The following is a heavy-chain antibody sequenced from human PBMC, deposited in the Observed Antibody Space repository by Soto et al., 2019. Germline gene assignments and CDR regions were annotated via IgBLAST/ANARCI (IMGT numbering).Heavy chain of an antibody. CDR1: GYTFTCYN. V-gene: IGHV1-8*01. J-gene: IGHJ6*02. CDR2: MNPNSGNT. Sequence: ASVKVSCKASGYTFTCYNINWVRQATGQGLEWMGWMNPNSGNTGYAQKFQGRVTMTRNTSISTAYMELSSLRSEDTAVYYCASRKVDDFWSGYYTDYYYYGMDVWGQGTTVTVSS. D-gene: IGHD3-3*01. CDR3: ASRKVDDFWSGYYTDYYYYGMDV.